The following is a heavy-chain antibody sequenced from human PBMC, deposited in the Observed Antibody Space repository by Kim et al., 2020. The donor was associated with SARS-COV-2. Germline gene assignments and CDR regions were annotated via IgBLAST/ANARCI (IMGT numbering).Heavy chain of an antibody. CDR1: GFTFSSYA. Sequence: GGSLRLSCAASGFTFSSYAMHWVRQAPGKGLEWVAVISYDGSNKYYADSVKGRFTISRDNSKNTLYLQMNSLRAEDTAVYYCGGAAGSEGGGFLDYWGQGTLVTVSS. CDR2: ISYDGSNK. CDR3: GGAAGSEGGGFLDY. J-gene: IGHJ4*02. D-gene: IGHD3-10*01. V-gene: IGHV3-30*04.